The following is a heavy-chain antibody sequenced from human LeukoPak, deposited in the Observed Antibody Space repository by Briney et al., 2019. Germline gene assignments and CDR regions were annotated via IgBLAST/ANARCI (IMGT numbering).Heavy chain of an antibody. CDR3: ARRPILWFGGVYGMDV. J-gene: IGHJ6*02. Sequence: PSETLSLTCAIYGGSVSGYFWIWIRQPPGKGLEWIGEINHSGSANYNPSLKSRVTISVDTSKNQFSLKLSSVTAADTAVYYCARRPILWFGGVYGMDVWGQGTTVTVSS. CDR1: GGSVSGYF. V-gene: IGHV4-34*01. D-gene: IGHD3-10*01. CDR2: INHSGSA.